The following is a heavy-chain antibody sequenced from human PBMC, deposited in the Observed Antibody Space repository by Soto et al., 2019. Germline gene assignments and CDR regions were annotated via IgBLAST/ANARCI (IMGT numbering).Heavy chain of an antibody. D-gene: IGHD6-6*01. Sequence: ASVKVSCKASGGTFSSYTISWVRQAPGQGLEWMGRISANNGITNYAQKLQGRVTMTTDTSTSTAYMELRSLRSDDTAVYYCARDQGYSSSSFKNYYYYYMDVWGKGTTVTVSS. V-gene: IGHV1-18*01. CDR1: GGTFSSYT. J-gene: IGHJ6*03. CDR3: ARDQGYSSSSFKNYYYYYMDV. CDR2: ISANNGIT.